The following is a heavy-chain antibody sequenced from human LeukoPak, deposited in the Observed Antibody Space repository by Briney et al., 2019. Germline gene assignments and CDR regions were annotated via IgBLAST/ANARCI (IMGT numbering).Heavy chain of an antibody. CDR3: ARGKSVSGAFDY. Sequence: GGSLRLSCAASGFSFSDFWMNWVRQAPGKGLEWVANIKQDGSEKYFVDSVTGRFTISRDNAKNSLNLQMNSLRAEDTAVYYCARGKSVSGAFDYWGQGTLVTVSS. D-gene: IGHD6-19*01. J-gene: IGHJ4*02. CDR2: IKQDGSEK. CDR1: GFSFSDFW. V-gene: IGHV3-7*01.